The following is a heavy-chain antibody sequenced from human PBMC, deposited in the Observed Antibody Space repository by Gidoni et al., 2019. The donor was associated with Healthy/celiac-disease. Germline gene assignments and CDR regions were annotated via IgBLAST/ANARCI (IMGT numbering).Heavy chain of an antibody. V-gene: IGHV4-39*02. CDR1: GGSISSSSYY. J-gene: IGHJ6*03. CDR3: AREESYYYYYYYMDV. Sequence: QLQLQESGPGLVKPSETLSLTCTVSGGSISSSSYYWGWSRQPPGKGLEWIGSIYYSGSTYYNPSLKSRVTISVDTSKNQFSLKLSSVTAADTAVYYCAREESYYYYYYYMDVWGKGTTVTVSS. CDR2: IYYSGST. D-gene: IGHD1-26*01.